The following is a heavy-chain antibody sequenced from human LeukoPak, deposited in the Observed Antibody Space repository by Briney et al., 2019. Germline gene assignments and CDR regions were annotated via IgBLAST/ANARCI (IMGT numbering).Heavy chain of an antibody. CDR2: INWNGGRT. CDR3: AILGGVDAFDI. V-gene: IGHV3-20*04. J-gene: IGHJ3*02. CDR1: GFTFDDYG. Sequence: GGSLRLSCVASGFTFDDYGMSWVRQAPGKGGEGVSTINWNGGRTVYADSVKGRFTISRDNAKNSLYLQMNSLRAEDTALYYCAILGGVDAFDIWGQGTMVTVSS. D-gene: IGHD3-16*01.